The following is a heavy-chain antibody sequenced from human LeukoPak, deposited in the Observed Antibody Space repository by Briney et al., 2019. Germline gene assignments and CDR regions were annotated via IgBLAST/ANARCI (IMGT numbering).Heavy chain of an antibody. J-gene: IGHJ3*02. CDR2: IIPIFGTA. Sequence: ASVKVSCKASGGTFSSYAISWVRQAPGQGLEWMGGIIPIFGTANYARKFQGRVTITTDESTSTAYMELSSLRSEDTAVYYCARVDPSHAFDIWGQGTMVTVSS. CDR1: GGTFSSYA. V-gene: IGHV1-69*05. D-gene: IGHD3/OR15-3a*01. CDR3: ARVDPSHAFDI.